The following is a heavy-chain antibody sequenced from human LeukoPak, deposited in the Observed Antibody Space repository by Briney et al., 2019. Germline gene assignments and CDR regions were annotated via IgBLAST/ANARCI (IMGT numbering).Heavy chain of an antibody. J-gene: IGHJ4*02. CDR2: ISSSSSYI. CDR1: GFTFSSYS. CDR3: ARDSGFAGVVAAVGY. D-gene: IGHD2-15*01. V-gene: IGHV3-21*04. Sequence: GGSLRLSCAASGFTFSSYSMNWVRQAPGKGLEWVSSISSSSSYIYYADSVKGRFTISRDNAKNSLYLQMNSLRAEDTAVYYCARDSGFAGVVAAVGYWGQGTLVTVSS.